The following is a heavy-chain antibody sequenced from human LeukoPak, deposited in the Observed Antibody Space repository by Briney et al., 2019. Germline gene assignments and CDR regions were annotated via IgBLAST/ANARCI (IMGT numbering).Heavy chain of an antibody. Sequence: SETLSLTCIVSSGSINNHYWSWIRQPPGKGLEWIGYIYDSWNTNYNPSLQSRVTISMDASRNQFSLNLTSVTAADTAVYYCARDQIGYGLDYWGQGTLVTVSP. CDR3: ARDQIGYGLDY. D-gene: IGHD5-18*01. CDR2: IYDSWNT. J-gene: IGHJ4*02. CDR1: SGSINNHY. V-gene: IGHV4-59*11.